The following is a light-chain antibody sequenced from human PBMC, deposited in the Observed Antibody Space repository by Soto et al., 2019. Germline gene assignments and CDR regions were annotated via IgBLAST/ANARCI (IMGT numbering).Light chain of an antibody. V-gene: IGKV3-20*01. Sequence: EIVLTQSPGTLSLSPGKRATLSCRASQSVSSSYLAWYQQKPGQTPRLLIHGVSRRATGIPDRFSGSGSGTDFTLTISRLEPEDFAVYYCHQYGKSPWTFGQGTKVEIK. J-gene: IGKJ1*01. CDR3: HQYGKSPWT. CDR1: QSVSSSY. CDR2: GVS.